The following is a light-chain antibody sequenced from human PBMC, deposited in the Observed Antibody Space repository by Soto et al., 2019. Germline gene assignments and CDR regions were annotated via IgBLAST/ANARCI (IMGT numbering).Light chain of an antibody. CDR2: EVS. Sequence: QSVLTQPASVSGSPGQSITMSCTGTSSDVGVYNYVSWYQQHPGKAPKLMIYEVSNRPSGVSNRFSGSKSGNTASLTISGLQAEDEADYYCSSYTSSSTPLYVFGTGTKVTVL. CDR1: SSDVGVYNY. CDR3: SSYTSSSTPLYV. V-gene: IGLV2-14*01. J-gene: IGLJ1*01.